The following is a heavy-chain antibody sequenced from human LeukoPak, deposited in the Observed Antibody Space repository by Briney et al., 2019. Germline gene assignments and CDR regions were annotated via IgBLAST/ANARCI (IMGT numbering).Heavy chain of an antibody. CDR3: AKDLAITMIVVGLFDY. D-gene: IGHD3-22*01. J-gene: IGHJ4*02. CDR2: ISGSGGST. V-gene: IGHV3-23*01. CDR1: GFTFISYA. Sequence: PGGSLRLSCAASGFTFISYAMSWVRQAPGKGLEWVSAISGSGGSTYYADSVKGRFTISRDNSKNTLYLQMNSLRAEDTAVYYCAKDLAITMIVVGLFDYWGQGTLVTVSS.